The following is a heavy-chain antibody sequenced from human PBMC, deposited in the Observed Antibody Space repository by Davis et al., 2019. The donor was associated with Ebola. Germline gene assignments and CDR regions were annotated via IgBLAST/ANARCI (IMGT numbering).Heavy chain of an antibody. V-gene: IGHV5-51*01. CDR1: GYKFTNYW. D-gene: IGHD3-3*02. Sequence: GESLKISCKGSGYKFTNYWIGWVRQMPEKGLEWMGIIYPDDSDTRYGPSFQGQVTISADESISTAYLQWSSLKASDTAMYYCARGTSLARNFDYWGQGTLVTVSS. CDR3: ARGTSLARNFDY. J-gene: IGHJ4*02. CDR2: IYPDDSDT.